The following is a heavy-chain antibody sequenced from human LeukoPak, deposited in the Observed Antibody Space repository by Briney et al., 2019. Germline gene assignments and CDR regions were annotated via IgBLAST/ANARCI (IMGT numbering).Heavy chain of an antibody. CDR1: GDSISSYF. CDR3: ARHPPKSFFDY. D-gene: IGHD1-26*01. CDR2: MHNGVHT. Sequence: PSETLSLTCTVPGDSISSYFWSWIRQPPGKGLEWIGYMHNGVHTNYNPSLKSRVTISGDTSKNQVSLKLTSVTAADTAVYYCARHPPKSFFDYWGQGTLVTVSS. V-gene: IGHV4-59*01. J-gene: IGHJ4*02.